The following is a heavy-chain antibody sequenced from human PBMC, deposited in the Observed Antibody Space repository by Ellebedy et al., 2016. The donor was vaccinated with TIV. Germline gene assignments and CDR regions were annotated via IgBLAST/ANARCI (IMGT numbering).Heavy chain of an antibody. Sequence: MPSETLSLTCTVSGDSVSSYCWSWIRQPPGKGLEWIGYIYYSGGTSYNPSLKSRFTLSADTSKNQFSLNLSSVTAADTAVYYCAGFTLSSFRLDPWGQGTLVSVSS. J-gene: IGHJ5*02. CDR2: IYYSGGT. CDR1: GDSVSSYC. CDR3: AGFTLSSFRLDP. V-gene: IGHV4-59*02.